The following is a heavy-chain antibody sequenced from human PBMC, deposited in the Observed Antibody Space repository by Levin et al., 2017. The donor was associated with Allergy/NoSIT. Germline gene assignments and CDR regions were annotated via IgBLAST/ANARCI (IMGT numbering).Heavy chain of an antibody. CDR3: ATDRPFCSGGDCYNAFDV. V-gene: IGHV3-15*01. D-gene: IGHD2-21*02. CDR1: GFTFSNVW. Sequence: GGSLRLSCAASGFTFSNVWMHWVRQAPGKGLEWVGRIKSETAGGTIDYAAPVKGRFFISRDDSKSALFLQLNSLTTEDTAVYYCATDRPFCSGGDCYNAFDVWGQGTTVTLSS. J-gene: IGHJ3*01. CDR2: IKSETAGGTI.